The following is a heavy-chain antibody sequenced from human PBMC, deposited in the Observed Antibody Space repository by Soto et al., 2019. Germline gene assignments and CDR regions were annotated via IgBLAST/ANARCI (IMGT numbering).Heavy chain of an antibody. Sequence: GSLRLSCAASGFTFSSYGMHWVRQAPGKGLEWVAVIWYDGSNKYYADSVKGRFTISRDDSKNTLYLQMNSLRAEDTAVYYCARDSSSSLRYYYYYGMDVWGQGTTVTVSS. D-gene: IGHD6-6*01. CDR1: GFTFSSYG. V-gene: IGHV3-33*01. J-gene: IGHJ6*02. CDR3: ARDSSSSLRYYYYYGMDV. CDR2: IWYDGSNK.